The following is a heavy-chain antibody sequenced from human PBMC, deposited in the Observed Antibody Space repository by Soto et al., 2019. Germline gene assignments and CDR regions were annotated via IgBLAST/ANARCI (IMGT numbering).Heavy chain of an antibody. CDR3: AMVDNYVTPTPQDV. CDR1: GYIFVNYV. D-gene: IGHD3-16*01. V-gene: IGHV1-18*01. Sequence: QVQLVQSGDEVRKPGSSVKVSCKASGYIFVNYVIAWVRQAPGQGLEWMGWISPDSGNTHYASKVQGRLTITTDTSTSTGYMDLGSLTSDDTAVYYCAMVDNYVTPTPQDVWGQGTTVTVSS. CDR2: ISPDSGNT. J-gene: IGHJ6*02.